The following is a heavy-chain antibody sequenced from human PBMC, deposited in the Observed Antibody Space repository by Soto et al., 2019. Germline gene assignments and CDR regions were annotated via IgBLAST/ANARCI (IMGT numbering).Heavy chain of an antibody. CDR1: GGSISSSDYY. J-gene: IGHJ5*02. CDR2: IYYSAST. Sequence: SETLSLTCTVSGGSISSSDYYWGWIRQPPGKGLEWIGNIYYSASTYYNPSLKSRVTISVDTSKNQFSLKLSSVTAADTAVYYCARYSSASGWFAPWGQGTLVTVSS. D-gene: IGHD6-19*01. V-gene: IGHV4-39*01. CDR3: ARYSSASGWFAP.